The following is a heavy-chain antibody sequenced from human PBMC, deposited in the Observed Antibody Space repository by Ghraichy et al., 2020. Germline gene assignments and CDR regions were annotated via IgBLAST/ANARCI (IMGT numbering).Heavy chain of an antibody. J-gene: IGHJ4*02. CDR1: GGSISSYY. D-gene: IGHD5-24*01. V-gene: IGHV4-59*01. Sequence: SQTLSLTCTVSGGSISSYYWSWIRQPPGKGLEWIGYIYYSGSTNYNPSLKSRVTISVDTSKNQFSLKLSSVTAADTAVYYCASVEMATMVFDYWGQGTLVTVSS. CDR2: IYYSGST. CDR3: ASVEMATMVFDY.